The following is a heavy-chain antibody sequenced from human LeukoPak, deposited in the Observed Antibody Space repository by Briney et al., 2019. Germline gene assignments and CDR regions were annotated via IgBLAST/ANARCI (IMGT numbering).Heavy chain of an antibody. CDR3: AKSLRTYSSGTGGYFDY. J-gene: IGHJ4*02. CDR2: ISWNSGSI. D-gene: IGHD3-22*01. V-gene: IGHV3-9*03. CDR1: GFTFDDYA. Sequence: GGSLRLSCAASGFTFDDYAMHWVRQAPGKGLEWVSGISWNSGSIGYADSVKGRFTISRDNAKNSLYLQMNSLRAEDMALYYCAKSLRTYSSGTGGYFDYWGQGTLVTVSS.